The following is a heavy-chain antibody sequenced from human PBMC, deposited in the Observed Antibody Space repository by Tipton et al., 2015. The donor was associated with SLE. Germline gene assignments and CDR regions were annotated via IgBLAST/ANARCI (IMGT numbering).Heavy chain of an antibody. V-gene: IGHV4-59*11. J-gene: IGHJ2*01. Sequence: TLSLTCTVSGASISSHYWSWIRQPPGKGLEWIGYMYYSGSAHYNPFLRNRVTMSLDTSKNQFSLKLSSVTAADTAVYYCARTNLQESLVDWYFDLWGRGTLVTVSS. CDR3: ARTNLQESLVDWYFDL. D-gene: IGHD5-24*01. CDR2: MYYSGSA. CDR1: GASISSHY.